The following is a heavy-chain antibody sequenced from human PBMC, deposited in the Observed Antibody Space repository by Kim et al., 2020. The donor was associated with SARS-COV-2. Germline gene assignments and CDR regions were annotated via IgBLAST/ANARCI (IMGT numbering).Heavy chain of an antibody. CDR1: GFTFSSYA. CDR2: ISGSGGST. D-gene: IGHD6-13*01. CDR3: AKCPSRGVVGSSHFDY. Sequence: GGSLRLSCAASGFTFSSYAMSWVRQAPGKGLEWVSAISGSGGSTYYADSVKGRFTISRDNSKNTLYLQMNSLRAEDTAVYYCAKCPSRGVVGSSHFDYWGQGTLVTVSS. J-gene: IGHJ4*02. V-gene: IGHV3-23*01.